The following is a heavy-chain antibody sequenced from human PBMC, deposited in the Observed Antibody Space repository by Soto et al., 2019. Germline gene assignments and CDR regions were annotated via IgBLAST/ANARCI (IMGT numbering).Heavy chain of an antibody. Sequence: PGESLKISCKGSGYSFTCYWIGWVRQMPGKGLEWMGIIYPGDSDTRYSPSFLGQVTISADKSISTAYLQWSSLKASDTAMYYCARQSFFWFGNYYGMDVWGQGTTVTVSS. J-gene: IGHJ6*02. V-gene: IGHV5-51*01. D-gene: IGHD3-10*01. CDR3: ARQSFFWFGNYYGMDV. CDR2: IYPGDSDT. CDR1: GYSFTCYW.